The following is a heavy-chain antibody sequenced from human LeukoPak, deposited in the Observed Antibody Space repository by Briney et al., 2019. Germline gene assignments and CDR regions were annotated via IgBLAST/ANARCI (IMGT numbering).Heavy chain of an antibody. CDR3: ARTMIGPGDY. Sequence: GGSLRLSWAASGFTFRSYSRTWFGQAPGKGLEWVSSISSSSSYIYYADSVKGRFTISRDNAKNSLYLQMNSLRAEDTAVYYCARTMIGPGDYWGQGTLVTVSS. CDR2: ISSSSSYI. CDR1: GFTFRSYS. D-gene: IGHD3-22*01. V-gene: IGHV3-21*01. J-gene: IGHJ4*02.